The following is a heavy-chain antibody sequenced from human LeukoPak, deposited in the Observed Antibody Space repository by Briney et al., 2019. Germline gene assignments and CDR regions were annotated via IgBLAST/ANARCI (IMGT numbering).Heavy chain of an antibody. J-gene: IGHJ4*02. V-gene: IGHV1-2*02. D-gene: IGHD3-22*01. CDR2: INPNSGGT. CDR1: GYTFTGYY. Sequence: ASVKVSCKASGYTFTGYYMHWVRQAPGQGLEWMGWINPNSGGTNYAQKSQGRVTMTRDTSISTAYMELSRLRSDDTAVYYCARAYYYDSSGYYFDYWGQGTLVTVSS. CDR3: ARAYYYDSSGYYFDY.